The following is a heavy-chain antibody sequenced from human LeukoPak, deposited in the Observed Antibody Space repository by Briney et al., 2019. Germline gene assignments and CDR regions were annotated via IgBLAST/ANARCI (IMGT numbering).Heavy chain of an antibody. D-gene: IGHD6-6*01. V-gene: IGHV4-34*01. J-gene: IGHJ4*02. CDR3: ARGLGQRRAARPPPFDY. Sequence: ETLSLTCAVYGGSFSDFYWHWIRQPPGKGLEWIGEINHSGSTNYNPSLKSRVTISVDTSKNQFSLKLSSVTAADTAVYYCARGLGQRRAARPPPFDYWGQGTLVTVSS. CDR2: INHSGST. CDR1: GGSFSDFY.